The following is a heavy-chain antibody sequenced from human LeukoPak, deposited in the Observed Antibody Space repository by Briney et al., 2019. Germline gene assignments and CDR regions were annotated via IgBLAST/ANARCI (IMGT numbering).Heavy chain of an antibody. CDR2: INHSGST. Sequence: SETLSLTCAVYGVSFSGYYWSWIRQPPGKGLEWIGEINHSGSTNYNPSLKSRVTISVDTSKNQFSLKLSSVTAADTAVYYCARGTRIAAAGYWGQEPWSPSPQ. V-gene: IGHV4-34*01. CDR3: ARGTRIAAAGY. J-gene: IGHJ4*01. D-gene: IGHD6-13*01. CDR1: GVSFSGYY.